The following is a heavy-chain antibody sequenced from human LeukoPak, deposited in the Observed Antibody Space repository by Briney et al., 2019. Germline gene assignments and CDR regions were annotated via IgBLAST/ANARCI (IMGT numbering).Heavy chain of an antibody. CDR3: ARYCGAASCYSGFDY. J-gene: IGHJ4*02. CDR1: GFTFGSYV. D-gene: IGHD2-15*01. V-gene: IGHV3-23*01. Sequence: GGSLRLSCAASGFTFGSYVMSWVRQAPGKGPEWVSAISSDGGTYYEDSVKGRFTISRDNSKNTLYLQMNSLGGEDTALYYCARYCGAASCYSGFDYWGQGTLVTVAS. CDR2: ISSDGGT.